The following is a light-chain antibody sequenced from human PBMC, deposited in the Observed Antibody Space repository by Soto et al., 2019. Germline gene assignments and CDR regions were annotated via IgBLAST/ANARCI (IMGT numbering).Light chain of an antibody. CDR3: QQYNSYPEP. J-gene: IGKJ3*01. CDR1: DGIICD. Sequence: DIQMTQSPSSLSASVGDIVAITCRASDGIICDLVWYQQKSGKASTRLIYAASSLQRGVTSRFSGSGSGREFTLKISSPQPDDFATHSCQQYNSYPEPLGHGTXVDS. V-gene: IGKV1-17*01. CDR2: AAS.